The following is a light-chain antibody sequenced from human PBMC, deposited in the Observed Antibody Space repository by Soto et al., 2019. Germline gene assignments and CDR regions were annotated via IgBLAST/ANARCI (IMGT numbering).Light chain of an antibody. CDR3: AAWDDSLSSQ. Sequence: QAVVTQPPSVSGTPGQRVTISCSGSDSNIGNNYVYWYQQFPEMAPKLLIYRNDQRPSGVPDRFSGSKSGTSASLVISGLRSEDEADYFCAAWDDSLSSQFGGGTKLIVL. CDR1: DSNIGNNY. CDR2: RND. V-gene: IGLV1-47*01. J-gene: IGLJ2*01.